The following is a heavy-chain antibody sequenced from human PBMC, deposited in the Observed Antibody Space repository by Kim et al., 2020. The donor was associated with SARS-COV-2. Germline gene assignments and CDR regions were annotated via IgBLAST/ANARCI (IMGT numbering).Heavy chain of an antibody. J-gene: IGHJ3*02. CDR2: ISSSSSYI. D-gene: IGHD2-21*02. Sequence: GGSLRLSCAASGFTFSSYSMNWVRQAPGKGLEWVSSISSSSSYIYYADSVKGRFTISRDNAKNSLYLQMNSLRAEDTAVYYCARDGVVTSLLAVFLATEPYGRDAFDIWGQGTMVTVSS. V-gene: IGHV3-21*01. CDR1: GFTFSSYS. CDR3: ARDGVVTSLLAVFLATEPYGRDAFDI.